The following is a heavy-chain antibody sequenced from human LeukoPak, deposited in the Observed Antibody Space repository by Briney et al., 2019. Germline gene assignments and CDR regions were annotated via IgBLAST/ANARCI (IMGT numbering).Heavy chain of an antibody. V-gene: IGHV3-23*01. CDR1: GFTFTTYA. Sequence: GGSLRLSCAASGFTFTTYAMSWVRQAPGKGLEWVSAISASGGSTYYADSVKGRFTISRDNSKNTLYLQMNSLRAEDTAVYYCARTLGRVLRYFDPLGYFDYWGQGTLVTVSS. J-gene: IGHJ4*02. D-gene: IGHD3-9*01. CDR3: ARTLGRVLRYFDPLGYFDY. CDR2: ISASGGST.